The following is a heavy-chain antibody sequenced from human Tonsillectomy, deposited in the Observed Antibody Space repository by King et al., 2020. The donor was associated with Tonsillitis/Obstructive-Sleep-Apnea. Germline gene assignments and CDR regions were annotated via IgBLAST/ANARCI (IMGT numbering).Heavy chain of an antibody. CDR3: ARDMVLEAGGDAFDV. V-gene: IGHV4-59*01. J-gene: IGHJ3*01. Sequence: VQLQESGPGLVKPSETLSLTCTVSGGSISTYYWSWIRQPPGKGLEWIGYIYYSGSTSYNPSLKSRVTISVDTSKNQFSLKLSSVTAADTAVYYCARDMVLEAGGDAFDVWGQGTMVTVSS. CDR2: IYYSGST. CDR1: GGSISTYY. D-gene: IGHD2-8*01.